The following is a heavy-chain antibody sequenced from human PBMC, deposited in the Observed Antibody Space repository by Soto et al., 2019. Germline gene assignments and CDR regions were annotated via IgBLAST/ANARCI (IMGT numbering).Heavy chain of an antibody. J-gene: IGHJ6*02. CDR1: GFTFSGSA. CDR2: IRSKANSDAT. V-gene: IGHV3-73*01. CDR3: AKGRSYYYYYGVDV. Sequence: GGSLRLSCAASGFTFSGSAMHWVRQAPGKGLEWVGRIRSKANSDATVYAASVKGRFTISRDNSKSTLYLQMNSLRAEDTALYYCAKGRSYYYYYGVDVWGQGTTVTVSS.